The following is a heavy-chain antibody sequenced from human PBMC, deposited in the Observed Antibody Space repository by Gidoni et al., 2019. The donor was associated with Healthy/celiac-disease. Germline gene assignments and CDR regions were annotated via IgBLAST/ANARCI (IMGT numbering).Heavy chain of an antibody. Sequence: QVQLVESGGGLVKPGGSLRLSCAASGFTFSDYYMSWIRQAPGKGLEWVSYISSSSSYTNYADSVKGRFTISRDNAKNSLYLQMNSLRAEDTAVYYCARRVRFLEWSTEINWFDPWGQGTLVTVSS. D-gene: IGHD3-3*01. CDR1: GFTFSDYY. J-gene: IGHJ5*02. CDR2: ISSSSSYT. V-gene: IGHV3-11*06. CDR3: ARRVRFLEWSTEINWFDP.